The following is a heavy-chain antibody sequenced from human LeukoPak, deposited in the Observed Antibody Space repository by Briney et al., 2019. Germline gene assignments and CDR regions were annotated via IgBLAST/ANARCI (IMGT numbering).Heavy chain of an antibody. CDR1: GFTFSNYN. Sequence: PGGSLRLSCAAPGFTFSNYNMNWLRQAPGKGLEWVSYISGTDSTVYYADSVKGRFTISRDNAKNSLYLQMNNLRAEDTAVYYCATSLIVARTYWGPGTLVTVSS. D-gene: IGHD6-6*01. V-gene: IGHV3-48*01. CDR2: ISGTDSTV. J-gene: IGHJ4*02. CDR3: ATSLIVARTY.